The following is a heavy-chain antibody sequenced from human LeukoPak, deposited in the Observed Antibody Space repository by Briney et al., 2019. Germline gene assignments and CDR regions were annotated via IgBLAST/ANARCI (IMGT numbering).Heavy chain of an antibody. CDR2: IYHSGST. Sequence: SETLSLTRAVYGGSFSGYYWSWIRQPPGKGLEWIGEIYHSGSTNYNPSLKSRVTISVDKSKNQFSLKLSSVTAADTAVYYCASASANYYGSGRGAFDIWGQGTMVTVSS. CDR3: ASASANYYGSGRGAFDI. D-gene: IGHD3-10*01. CDR1: GGSFSGYY. J-gene: IGHJ3*02. V-gene: IGHV4-34*01.